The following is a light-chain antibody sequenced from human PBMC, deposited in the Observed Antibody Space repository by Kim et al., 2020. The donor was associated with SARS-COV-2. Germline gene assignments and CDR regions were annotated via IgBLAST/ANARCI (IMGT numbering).Light chain of an antibody. V-gene: IGKV1-5*03. Sequence: SSVGDRVTITCRASQSINNLLAWFQQQPGNAPKLLIHKASTLLSAVPSRFSGSGSATEFSLTISSLQPDDVGTYYCQQYKTYPWTFGPGTKVDIK. CDR1: QSINNL. CDR2: KAS. J-gene: IGKJ1*01. CDR3: QQYKTYPWT.